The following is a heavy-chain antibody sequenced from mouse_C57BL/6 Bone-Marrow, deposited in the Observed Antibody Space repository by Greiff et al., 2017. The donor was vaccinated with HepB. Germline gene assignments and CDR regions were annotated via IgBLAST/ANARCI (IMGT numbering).Heavy chain of an antibody. CDR1: GFNIKNTY. CDR2: IDPANGNT. V-gene: IGHV14-3*01. D-gene: IGHD1-1*02. CDR3: ARSWWLPSYFDY. Sequence: EVQLQESVAELVRPGASVKLSCTASGFNIKNTYMHWVKQRPEQGLEWIGRIDPANGNTKYAPKFQGKATITADTSSTTAYLQLSSLTSQDTAIYYCARSWWLPSYFDYWGQGTTLTVSS. J-gene: IGHJ2*01.